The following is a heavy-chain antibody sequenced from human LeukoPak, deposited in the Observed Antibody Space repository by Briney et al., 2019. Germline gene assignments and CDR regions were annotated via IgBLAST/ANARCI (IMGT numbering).Heavy chain of an antibody. V-gene: IGHV3-21*01. CDR3: ARIGAATYAFDI. Sequence: GGSLRLSCAASGFRFSDYWISWLRQAPGKGLEWVSSISSSSSYIYYADSVKGRFTISRDNAKNSLYLQMNSLRAEDTAVYYCARIGAATYAFDIWGQGTMVTVSS. CDR2: ISSSSSYI. J-gene: IGHJ3*02. D-gene: IGHD1-26*01. CDR1: GFRFSDYW.